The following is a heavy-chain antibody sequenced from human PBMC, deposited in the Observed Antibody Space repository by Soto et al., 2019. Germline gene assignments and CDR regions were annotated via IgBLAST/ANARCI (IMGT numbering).Heavy chain of an antibody. CDR1: GGSFSGYY. D-gene: IGHD6-13*01. J-gene: IGHJ4*02. CDR3: AKGRKGYTSSWSVD. Sequence: LSLTCAVYGGSFSGYYWTWIRQPPEKGLEWIGEINHSGYTNYNPSLKGRVTISVDTSKNQFSLKLISVTAADTAVYYCAKGRKGYTSSWSVDWGQGTLVTVSS. CDR2: INHSGYT. V-gene: IGHV4-34*01.